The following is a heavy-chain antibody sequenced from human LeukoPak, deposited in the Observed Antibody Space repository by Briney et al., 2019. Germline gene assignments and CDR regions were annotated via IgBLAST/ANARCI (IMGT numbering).Heavy chain of an antibody. V-gene: IGHV1-18*01. CDR1: GYTFTSYG. J-gene: IGHJ4*02. CDR3: ARDPSYYDSSGYPDY. Sequence: GASVKVSCKASGYTFTSYGISWVRQAPGQGLEWMGWISAYNGNTNYAQKLQGRVTMTTDTSTSTAFMKLRSLTSDDTAVYYCARDPSYYDSSGYPDYWGQGTLVTVSS. CDR2: ISAYNGNT. D-gene: IGHD3-22*01.